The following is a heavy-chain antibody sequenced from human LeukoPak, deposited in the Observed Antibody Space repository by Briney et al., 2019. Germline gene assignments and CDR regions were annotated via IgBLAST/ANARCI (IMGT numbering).Heavy chain of an antibody. Sequence: SETLSLTCTLSVVSLSIYYWSCIPRTPGRGVEWIVYIYYSGSTNYNPSLKIRVTISVETSKTQFSLKLSSVTAAATAVYYCARAAGSKRHPAGWFDTWGQGTLVTVSS. D-gene: IGHD3-10*01. CDR3: ARAAGSKRHPAGWFDT. CDR1: VVSLSIYY. V-gene: IGHV4-59*01. J-gene: IGHJ5*02. CDR2: IYYSGST.